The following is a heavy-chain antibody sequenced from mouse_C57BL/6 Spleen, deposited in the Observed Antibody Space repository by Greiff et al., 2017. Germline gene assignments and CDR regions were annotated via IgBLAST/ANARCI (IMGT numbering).Heavy chain of an antibody. CDR2: ISDGGSYT. D-gene: IGHD4-1*01. CDR3: ARGTGTRYYFDY. CDR1: GFTFSSYA. J-gene: IGHJ2*01. Sequence: EVQLVESGGGLVKPGGSLKLSCAASGFTFSSYAMSWVRQTPEKRLEWVATISDGGSYTYYPDNVKSRFTISRDNGKNNLYLQMSHRTSEDTAMYYCARGTGTRYYFDYWGQGTTLTVSS. V-gene: IGHV5-4*01.